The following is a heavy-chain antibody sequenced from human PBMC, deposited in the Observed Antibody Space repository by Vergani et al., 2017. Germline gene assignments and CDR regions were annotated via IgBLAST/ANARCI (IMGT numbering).Heavy chain of an antibody. CDR3: ARGDSSSNPYYYYYMDV. V-gene: IGHV1-69*01. D-gene: IGHD6-6*01. CDR1: GGTFSSYA. J-gene: IGHJ6*03. CDR2: IIPIFGTA. Sequence: QVQLVQSGAEVKKPGSSVKVSCKASGGTFSSYAISWVRQAPGPGLEWMGGIIPIFGTANYAQKFQGRVTVPANESTSTAYMGLRSLRSEDTAVYYCARGDSSSNPYYYYYMDVWGKGTTVTVSS.